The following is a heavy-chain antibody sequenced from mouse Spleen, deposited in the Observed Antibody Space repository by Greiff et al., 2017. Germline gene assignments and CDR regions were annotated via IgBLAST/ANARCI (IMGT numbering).Heavy chain of an antibody. CDR1: GYTFTSYY. CDR3: ARSNDYEFAY. J-gene: IGHJ3*01. V-gene: IGHV1S56*01. CDR2: IYPGNVNT. Sequence: QVQLQQSGPELVKPGASVRISCKASGYTFTSYYIHWVKQRPGQGLEWIGWIYPGNVNTKYNEKFKGKATLTADKSSSTAYMQLSSLTSEDSAVYFCARSNDYEFAYWGQGTLVTVSA. D-gene: IGHD2-4*01.